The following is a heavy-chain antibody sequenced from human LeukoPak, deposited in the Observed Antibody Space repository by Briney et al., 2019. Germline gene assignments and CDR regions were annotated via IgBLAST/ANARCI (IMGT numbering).Heavy chain of an antibody. CDR2: ISSGSSYI. J-gene: IGHJ4*02. CDR1: GFTFSTYS. Sequence: GGSLRLSCAASGFTFSTYSMNWVRQAPGKGLEWVSSISSGSSYISYAGSVKGRFTVSRDNAKNSLYLQMNSLRAEDTAVYYCASIYGDHAVDFWGQGTLVTVSS. CDR3: ASIYGDHAVDF. V-gene: IGHV3-21*01. D-gene: IGHD4-17*01.